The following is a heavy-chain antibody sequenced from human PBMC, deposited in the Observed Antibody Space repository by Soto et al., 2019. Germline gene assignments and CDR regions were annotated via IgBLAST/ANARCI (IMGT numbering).Heavy chain of an antibody. V-gene: IGHV3-33*01. D-gene: IGHD6-19*01. J-gene: IGHJ5*02. CDR1: GFSLRTYG. CDR3: ARDVLTAVAGSVNWFDP. CDR2: IWYDGTKK. Sequence: QVQLVESGGGVVQSGRSLTLSCAASGFSLRTYGMHWLRRAPGKGLEWVAFIWYDGTKKFYANSVKGRSTISKDNSNNIQYLQMSGLRVEDTAVYYCARDVLTAVAGSVNWFDPWGQGTLVTVSS.